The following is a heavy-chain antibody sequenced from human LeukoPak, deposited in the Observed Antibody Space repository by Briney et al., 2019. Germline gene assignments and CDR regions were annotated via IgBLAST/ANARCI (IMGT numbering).Heavy chain of an antibody. CDR2: INQDGSEK. CDR3: ARDLGTHKGGIAAAGTSGDFDY. D-gene: IGHD6-13*01. V-gene: IGHV3-7*01. J-gene: IGHJ4*02. Sequence: PGGSLRLSCAASGFTFSSYWMSWVRQAPGKGLQWVASINQDGSEKYYVDSVKGRLTISRDNAKNSLYLQMNSLRAEDTAVYYCARDLGTHKGGIAAAGTSGDFDYWGQGTLVTVSS. CDR1: GFTFSSYW.